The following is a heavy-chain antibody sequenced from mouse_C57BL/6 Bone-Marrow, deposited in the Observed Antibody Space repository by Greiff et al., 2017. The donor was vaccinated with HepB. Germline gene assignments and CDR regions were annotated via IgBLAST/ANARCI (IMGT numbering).Heavy chain of an antibody. CDR1: GFTFSSYG. V-gene: IGHV5-6*01. CDR3: ARRSYWDEAY. CDR2: ISSGGSYT. Sequence: EVQWVESGGDLVKPGGSLKLSCAASGFTFSSYGMSWVRQTPDKRLEWVATISSGGSYTYYPDSVKGRFTISRDNAKNTLYLQMSSLKSEDTAMYYCARRSYWDEAYWGQGTLVTVSA. J-gene: IGHJ3*01. D-gene: IGHD4-1*01.